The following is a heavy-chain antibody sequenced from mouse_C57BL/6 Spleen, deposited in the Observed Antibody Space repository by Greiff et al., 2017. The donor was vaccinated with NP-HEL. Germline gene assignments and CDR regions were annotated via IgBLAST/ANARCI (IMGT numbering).Heavy chain of an antibody. D-gene: IGHD2-4*01. Sequence: EVQLQQSGPELVKPGASVKISCKASGYTFTDYYMNWVKQSHGKSLEWIGDINPNNGGTSYNQKFKGKATLTVDKSSSTAYMELRSLTSEDSAVYYCARVDYDEGYWGQGTTLTVSS. CDR1: GYTFTDYY. J-gene: IGHJ2*01. V-gene: IGHV1-26*01. CDR3: ARVDYDEGY. CDR2: INPNNGGT.